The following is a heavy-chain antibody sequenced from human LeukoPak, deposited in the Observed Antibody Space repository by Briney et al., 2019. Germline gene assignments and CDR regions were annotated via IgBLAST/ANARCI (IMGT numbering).Heavy chain of an antibody. D-gene: IGHD2-15*01. CDR2: INPNSGGT. CDR1: GYTFTGYY. J-gene: IGHJ4*02. V-gene: IGHV1-2*02. CDR3: ATWEGGYCSGGSCYSSGC. Sequence: ASVKVSCKASGYTFTGYYMHWVRQAPGQGLEWMGWINPNSGGTNYAQKFQGRVTMTRDTSISTAYMELSRLRSDDTAVYYCATWEGGYCSGGSCYSSGCWGQGTLVTVSS.